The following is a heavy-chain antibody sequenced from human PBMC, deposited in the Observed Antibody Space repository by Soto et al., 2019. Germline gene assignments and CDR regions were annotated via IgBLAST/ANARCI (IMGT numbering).Heavy chain of an antibody. CDR3: ASTPYCSSTSCYMPDYYYYYYMDV. V-gene: IGHV3-48*01. D-gene: IGHD2-2*02. CDR2: ISSSSTI. CDR1: GFTFSSYS. J-gene: IGHJ6*03. Sequence: PGGSLRLSCAASGFTFSSYSMNWVRQAPGKGLEWVSYISSSSTIYYADSVKGRFTISRDNAKNSLYLQMNSLRAEDTAVYYCASTPYCSSTSCYMPDYYYYYYMDVWGKGTTVTVSS.